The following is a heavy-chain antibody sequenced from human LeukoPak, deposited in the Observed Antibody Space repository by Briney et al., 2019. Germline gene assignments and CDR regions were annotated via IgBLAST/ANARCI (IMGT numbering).Heavy chain of an antibody. D-gene: IGHD6-19*01. Sequence: GGSLRLSCATSGFTFSRDEMDWVRQAPGKGLEWVSYISGSGSKIYYADSVKGRFTISRDNAKNSLYLQMNSLRAEDTAVYYCSRDLGYSSAWYNWGQGTLVTVSS. CDR3: SRDLGYSSAWYN. CDR1: GFTFSRDE. V-gene: IGHV3-48*03. J-gene: IGHJ4*02. CDR2: ISGSGSKI.